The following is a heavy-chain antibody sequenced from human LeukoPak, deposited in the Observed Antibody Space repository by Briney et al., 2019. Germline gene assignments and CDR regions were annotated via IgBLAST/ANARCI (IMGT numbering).Heavy chain of an antibody. CDR3: ARGGWSGYFIY. CDR2: IKKDGSER. D-gene: IGHD1-1*01. J-gene: IGHJ4*02. CDR1: GFTFSDFY. V-gene: IGHV3-7*01. Sequence: PGGSLRLSCAASGFTFSDFYMCWVRQAPGKGLEWVANIKKDGSERSYVDSVRDRFTISRDNAKNSLYLQMNSLRAEDTAMYYCARGGWSGYFIYWGQGALVTVSS.